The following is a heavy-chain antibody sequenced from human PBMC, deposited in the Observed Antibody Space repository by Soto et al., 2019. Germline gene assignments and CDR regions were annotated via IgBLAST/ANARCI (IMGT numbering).Heavy chain of an antibody. J-gene: IGHJ6*02. CDR2: ISYDGINE. D-gene: IGHD6-19*01. CDR3: AKAQRVGGSYGLDA. Sequence: QMQLVESGGGVVQPGRSLRLSCAASGFTFSSYGMHWVRQAPGKGLDWVAVISYDGINEHFAGSVRGRFTISRDNSKNTLYLQMNRLRPEDTAVYYCAKAQRVGGSYGLDAWGQGTTVIVSS. V-gene: IGHV3-30*18. CDR1: GFTFSSYG.